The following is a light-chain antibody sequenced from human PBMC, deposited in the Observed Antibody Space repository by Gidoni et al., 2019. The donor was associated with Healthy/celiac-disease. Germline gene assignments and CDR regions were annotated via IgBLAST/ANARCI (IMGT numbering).Light chain of an antibody. V-gene: IGLV2-8*01. CDR1: SMYVGGYNY. CDR3: SSYAGSNKSV. CDR2: EVS. Sequence: QSALTQPPSASGSPGQSVTIPCTGTSMYVGGYNYVPWYQHHPGKAPKLMIYEVSKRPSGVPDRFSGSKSGNTASLTVSGLQAEDEADYYCSSYAGSNKSVFGTGTKVTVL. J-gene: IGLJ1*01.